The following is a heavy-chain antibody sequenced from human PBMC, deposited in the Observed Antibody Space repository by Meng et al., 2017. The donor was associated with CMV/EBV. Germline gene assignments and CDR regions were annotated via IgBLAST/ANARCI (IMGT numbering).Heavy chain of an antibody. CDR1: GGSISSGDYY. Sequence: QVRLQESGPGLVKPYQTLSLTCTVSGGSISSGDYYWSWIRQPPGKGLEWIGYIYYSGSTYYNPSLKSRVTISVDTSKNQFSLKLSSVTAADTAVYYCARDLPIVVGAFDIWGQGTMVTVSS. V-gene: IGHV4-30-4*08. D-gene: IGHD3-22*01. J-gene: IGHJ3*02. CDR2: IYYSGST. CDR3: ARDLPIVVGAFDI.